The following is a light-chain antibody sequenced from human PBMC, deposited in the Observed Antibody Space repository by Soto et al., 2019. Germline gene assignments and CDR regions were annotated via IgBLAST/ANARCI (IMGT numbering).Light chain of an antibody. CDR2: RNN. V-gene: IGLV1-47*01. CDR3: APPDATLSPPAS. Sequence: QSALTQPPSASGTPGQRVTISCSGSSSNIGSNYVYWYQQLPGTAPKLRIYRNNQRPSGVPDRFSGSKSGTSASLAISGLRSEDEADYYCAPPDATLSPPASFGPATNVT. CDR1: SSNIGSNY. J-gene: IGLJ1*01.